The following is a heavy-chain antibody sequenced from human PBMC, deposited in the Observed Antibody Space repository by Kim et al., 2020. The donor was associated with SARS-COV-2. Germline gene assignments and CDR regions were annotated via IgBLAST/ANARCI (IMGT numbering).Heavy chain of an antibody. Sequence: SETLSLTCTVSGVSISSYYWSWIRQPPGKGLEWIGYIYYSGSTNYNPSLKSRVTISVDTSKNQFSLKLSSVTAADTAVYYCARPEAPGDSGSYSDDYWF. CDR2: IYYSGST. J-gene: IGHJ5*01. D-gene: IGHD1-26*01. V-gene: IGHV4-59*08. CDR1: GVSISSYY. CDR3: ARPEAPGDSGSYSDDYWF.